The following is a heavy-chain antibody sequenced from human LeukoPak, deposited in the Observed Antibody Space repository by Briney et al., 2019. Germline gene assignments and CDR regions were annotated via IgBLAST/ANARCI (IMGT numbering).Heavy chain of an antibody. CDR3: ARETGTDAFDI. CDR2: IIPILGIA. V-gene: IGHV1-69*04. CDR1: GGTFSSYA. J-gene: IGHJ3*02. Sequence: SVKVSCKAPGGTFSSYAISWVRQAPGQGLEWMGRIIPILGIANYAQKFQGRVTITADKSTSTAYMELSSLRSEDTAVYYCARETGTDAFDIWGQGTMVTVSS. D-gene: IGHD1-1*01.